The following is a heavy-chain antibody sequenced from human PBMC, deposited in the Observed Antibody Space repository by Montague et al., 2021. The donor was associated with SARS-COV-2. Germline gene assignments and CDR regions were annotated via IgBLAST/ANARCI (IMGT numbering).Heavy chain of an antibody. CDR1: GFTFSSFN. CDR2: ISTNSSNI. CDR3: ARERGDYGADGGFDF. J-gene: IGHJ4*02. D-gene: IGHD3-10*01. V-gene: IGHV3-48*02. Sequence: SVSFSCAASGFTFSSFNMNWVRQAPGKGLEWVSFISTNSSNIYYADSVRGRFTISRDKAKNSLYLQMNSLRDEDTAVYYCARERGDYGADGGFDFWGQGTLVTVSS.